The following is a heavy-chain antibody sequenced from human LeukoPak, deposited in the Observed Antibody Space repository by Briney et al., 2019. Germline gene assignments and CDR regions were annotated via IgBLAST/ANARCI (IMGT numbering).Heavy chain of an antibody. V-gene: IGHV3-7*05. CDR2: IEQEGSEK. CDR1: GFTFSSYW. J-gene: IGHJ4*02. CDR3: ARRGRIFGVVIIGYFDY. Sequence: GGSLRLSCAASGFTFSSYWMSWVRQAPGKGLEWVANIEQEGSEKNYEDSVRGRFTISRDNAKNSLYLQMNSLRAEDTAVYYCARRGRIFGVVIIGYFDYWGQGTLVTVSS. D-gene: IGHD3-3*01.